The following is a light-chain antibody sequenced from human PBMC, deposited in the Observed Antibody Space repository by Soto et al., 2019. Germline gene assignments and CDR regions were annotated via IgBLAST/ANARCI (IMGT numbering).Light chain of an antibody. CDR1: LNVNSY. CDR3: QQRQYWPPIT. J-gene: IGKJ5*01. CDR2: DAS. V-gene: IGKV3-11*01. Sequence: VFAQSPGTLSLSPGARATLTCRASLNVNSYLAWYQQKRGQAPRLVIYDASNRAPGIPARFSGSGSGTDFTLTISSLEPEDFAVYYCQQRQYWPPITFGQGTRLEI.